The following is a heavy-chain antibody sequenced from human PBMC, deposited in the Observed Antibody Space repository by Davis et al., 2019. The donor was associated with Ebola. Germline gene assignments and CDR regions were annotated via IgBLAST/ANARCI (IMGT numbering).Heavy chain of an antibody. CDR1: EFTFSNYG. CDR3: AMSVKRLYFWHFDY. J-gene: IGHJ4*02. Sequence: PGGSLRLSCAASEFTFSNYGMTWVRQAPGKGLEWVSSISRSGDSTYYVDSVKGRFTISRDNSKNTLYLQMNSLRPDDTAVYYCAMSVKRLYFWHFDYWGQGTLVTVSS. D-gene: IGHD3-3*01. V-gene: IGHV3-23*01. CDR2: ISRSGDST.